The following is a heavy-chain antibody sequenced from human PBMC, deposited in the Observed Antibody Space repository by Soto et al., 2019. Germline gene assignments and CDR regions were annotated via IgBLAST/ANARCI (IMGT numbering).Heavy chain of an antibody. Sequence: QITLKESGPTLVKPTQTLTLTCTFSGFSLSTSGVGVGWIRQPPGKALEWLALIYWDDDKRYSPSLKSRLTITKDTSKNQVVLTMTNMDPVDTATYYCAHFTYYYDSSGYYRWFDPCGQGTLVTVSS. V-gene: IGHV2-5*02. D-gene: IGHD3-22*01. CDR1: GFSLSTSGVG. CDR2: IYWDDDK. J-gene: IGHJ5*02. CDR3: AHFTYYYDSSGYYRWFDP.